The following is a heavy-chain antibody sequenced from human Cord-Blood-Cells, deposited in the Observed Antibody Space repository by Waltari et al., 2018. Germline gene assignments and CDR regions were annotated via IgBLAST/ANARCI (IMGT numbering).Heavy chain of an antibody. Sequence: QVQLPQWGAGLLKPSETLSLTCAVYGRSFSGYYWRWLRQPPGKGMEWIGEINHSGSTNANPSLKSRVTISVDTSTNQFSLKLSSVTAADTAVYYWARGRTSGNYCDYWGQGTLVTVSS. CDR3: ARGRTSGNYCDY. CDR1: GRSFSGYY. D-gene: IGHD3-10*01. V-gene: IGHV4-34*01. CDR2: INHSGST. J-gene: IGHJ4*02.